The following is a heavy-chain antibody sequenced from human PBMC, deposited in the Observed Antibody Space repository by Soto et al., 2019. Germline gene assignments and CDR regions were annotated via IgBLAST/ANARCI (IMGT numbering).Heavy chain of an antibody. CDR2: ISSSSSTI. CDR1: GFTFSSYS. V-gene: IGHV3-48*02. J-gene: IGHJ3*01. Sequence: GGSLRLSCAASGFTFSSYSMNWVRQAPGKGLEWVSYISSSSSTIYYADSVKGRFTISRDNAKNSLYLQMNSLRDEDTAVYYCASLRTRDGDDGDAFDFWGQGTMVTVSS. CDR3: ASLRTRDGDDGDAFDF. D-gene: IGHD4-17*01.